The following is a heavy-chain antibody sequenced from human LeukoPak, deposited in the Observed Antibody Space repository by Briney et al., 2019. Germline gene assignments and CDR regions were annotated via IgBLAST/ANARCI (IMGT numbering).Heavy chain of an antibody. CDR1: GFTFSSYE. CDR3: ARDGLMENDYGDYYYYYYMDV. CDR2: ISSSGSTI. V-gene: IGHV3-48*03. D-gene: IGHD4-17*01. Sequence: GGSLRLSCAASGFTFSSYEMNWDRQAPGKGLEWVSYISSSGSTIYYADSVKGRFTISRDNAKNSLYLQMNSLRAEDTAVYYCARDGLMENDYGDYYYYYYMDVWGKGTTVTVSS. J-gene: IGHJ6*03.